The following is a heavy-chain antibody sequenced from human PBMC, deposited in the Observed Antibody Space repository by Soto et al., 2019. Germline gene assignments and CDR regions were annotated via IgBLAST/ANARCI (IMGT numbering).Heavy chain of an antibody. J-gene: IGHJ4*02. Sequence: QVQLVQSGAEVKKPGSSVKVSCKASGGIFSTYAISWLRRAPGQGLEWMGGIIPIFGTPNYAQRFQGRVTIPADESTCTAYMALSILRSEDTAVYYCARDRDDYGSGNYYNRIDFWGQGTLVTVSS. CDR3: ARDRDDYGSGNYYNRIDF. D-gene: IGHD3-10*01. V-gene: IGHV1-69*01. CDR2: IIPIFGTP. CDR1: GGIFSTYA.